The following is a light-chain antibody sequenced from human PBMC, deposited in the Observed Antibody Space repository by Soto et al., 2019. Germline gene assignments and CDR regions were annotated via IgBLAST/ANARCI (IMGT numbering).Light chain of an antibody. CDR2: EVS. Sequence: QSALTQPPSASGSPGQSVTISCTGTSNDVGGFKYVSWYRQYPGKAPKLLLDEVSQRPSGVPDRFSGSKSGNTASLTVSGLQPEDEADYYCSSYAGISISLVFGTGTQLTVL. CDR1: SNDVGGFKY. CDR3: SSYAGISISLV. J-gene: IGLJ1*01. V-gene: IGLV2-8*01.